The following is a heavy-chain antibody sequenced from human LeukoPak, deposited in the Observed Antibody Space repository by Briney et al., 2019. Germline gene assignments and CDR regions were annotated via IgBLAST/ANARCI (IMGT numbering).Heavy chain of an antibody. CDR2: IKGDGSST. D-gene: IGHD3-22*01. J-gene: IGHJ4*02. V-gene: IGHV3-74*01. CDR1: GFTFSRYW. Sequence: GGSLRLSCAASGFTFSRYWMHWVRQAPGKGLVWVSRIKGDGSSTNSAASVKGRFTISRDNAKNTLYLQMNSLRADDTAVYYCVRDIYYDSSGYSTPPDYWGQGTLVTVSS. CDR3: VRDIYYDSSGYSTPPDY.